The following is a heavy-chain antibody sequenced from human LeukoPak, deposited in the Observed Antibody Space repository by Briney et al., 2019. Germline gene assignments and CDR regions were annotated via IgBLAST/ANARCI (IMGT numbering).Heavy chain of an antibody. J-gene: IGHJ4*02. Sequence: PSETLSLTCAVYGGSFSGYYWSWIRQPPGKGLEWIGEINHSGSTNYNPSLKSRVTISVDTSKNQFSLELSSVTAADTAVYYCAKGEIVVVAATIQDFDYWGQGTLVTVSS. CDR2: INHSGST. V-gene: IGHV4-34*01. CDR3: AKGEIVVVAATIQDFDY. D-gene: IGHD2-15*01. CDR1: GGSFSGYY.